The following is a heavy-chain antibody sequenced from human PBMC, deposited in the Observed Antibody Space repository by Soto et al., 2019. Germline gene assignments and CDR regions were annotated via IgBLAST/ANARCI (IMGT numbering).Heavy chain of an antibody. D-gene: IGHD6-13*01. J-gene: IGHJ4*02. CDR3: ARDGSSSWYVWPSFDY. V-gene: IGHV1-69*13. CDR1: GGTFSSYA. CDR2: IIPIFGTA. Sequence: AASVKVSCKASGGTFSSYAISWVRQAPGQGLEWMGGIIPIFGTANYAQKFQGRVTITADESTSTAYMELSSLRSEDTAVYYCARDGSSSWYVWPSFDYWGQGTLVTVSS.